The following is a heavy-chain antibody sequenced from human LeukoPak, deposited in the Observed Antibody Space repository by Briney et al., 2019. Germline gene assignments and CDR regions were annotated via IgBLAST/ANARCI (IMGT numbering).Heavy chain of an antibody. Sequence: GASVKVSCKASGYTFTSYDINWVRQATGQGLEWMGWMNPNSGNTGYAQKFQGRVTITTDESTSTAYMELCSLRSEDTAVYYCARGYCSGGSCYSGTLYYMDVWGKGTTVTVSS. D-gene: IGHD2-15*01. CDR3: ARGYCSGGSCYSGTLYYMDV. CDR1: GYTFTSYD. V-gene: IGHV1-8*01. CDR2: MNPNSGNT. J-gene: IGHJ6*03.